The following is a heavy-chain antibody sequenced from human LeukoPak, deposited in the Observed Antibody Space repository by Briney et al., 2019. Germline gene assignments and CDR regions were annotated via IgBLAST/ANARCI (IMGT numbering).Heavy chain of an antibody. CDR3: ARSLAAGFDI. D-gene: IGHD6-25*01. CDR1: GFTFNSYA. J-gene: IGHJ3*02. V-gene: IGHV3-7*04. Sequence: PGGSLRLSCAASGFTFNSYAMSWVRQAPGKGLEWVANMKQDGSEKYYVDSVKGRFIISRDNAKNSLYLQMNSLRAEDTAVYYCARSLAAGFDIWGQGTMVTVSS. CDR2: MKQDGSEK.